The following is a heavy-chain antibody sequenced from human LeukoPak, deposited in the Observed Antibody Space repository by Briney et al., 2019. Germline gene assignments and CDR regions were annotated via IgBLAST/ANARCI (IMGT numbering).Heavy chain of an antibody. D-gene: IGHD3-22*01. CDR3: ARDPRYYDSSGYYPPTGD. CDR1: GGTFSSYA. J-gene: IGHJ4*02. CDR2: IVPIFGTA. Sequence: ASVKVSYRASGGTFSSYAISWVRQAPGQGLEWMGGIVPIFGTANYAQKFQGRVTITADESTSTAYMELSSLRSEDTAVYYCARDPRYYDSSGYYPPTGDWGQGTLVTVSS. V-gene: IGHV1-69*13.